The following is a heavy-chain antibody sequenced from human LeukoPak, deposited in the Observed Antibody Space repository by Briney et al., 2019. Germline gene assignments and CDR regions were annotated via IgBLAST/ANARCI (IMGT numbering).Heavy chain of an antibody. CDR3: ARDLYYYGSGSYYDVFDV. V-gene: IGHV1-2*02. D-gene: IGHD3-10*01. CDR1: GYTFTGYY. Sequence: AASVKVSCKASGYTFTGYYMHWVRQAPGQGLEWMGWINPNSGGTKYAQTFKGRVTMTRDTSISTAYMELSSLRSDDTAVYYCARDLYYYGSGSYYDVFDVWGQGTMVTVSS. CDR2: INPNSGGT. J-gene: IGHJ3*01.